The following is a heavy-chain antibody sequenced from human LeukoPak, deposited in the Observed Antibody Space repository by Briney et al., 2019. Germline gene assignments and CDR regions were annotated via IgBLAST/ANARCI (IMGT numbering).Heavy chain of an antibody. V-gene: IGHV3-7*03. J-gene: IGHJ4*02. Sequence: GGSLRLSCAASGFTFSLYWMNWVRRAPGKGLEWVANIKQDGSEKNYVDSVKGRFTISKDNAKNSLYLQMNNLRVEDTAMYYCAGGTGFIIKDWGQGTLVTVSS. CDR2: IKQDGSEK. CDR3: AGGTGFIIKD. CDR1: GFTFSLYW. D-gene: IGHD3-9*01.